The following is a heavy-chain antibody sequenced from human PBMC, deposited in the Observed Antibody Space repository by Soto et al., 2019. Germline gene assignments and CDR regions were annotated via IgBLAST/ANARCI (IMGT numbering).Heavy chain of an antibody. J-gene: IGHJ4*02. CDR2: IIPIFGTA. CDR1: GGTFSSYA. V-gene: IGHV1-69*13. Sequence: SVKVSCKASGGTFSSYAISWVRQAPGQGLEWMGGIIPIFGTANYAQKFQGRVTITADESTNTAYMELSSLRSEDTAVYYCARGSGAMYYYDSSGYSRGFDYWGQGTLVTVSS. CDR3: ARGSGAMYYYDSSGYSRGFDY. D-gene: IGHD3-22*01.